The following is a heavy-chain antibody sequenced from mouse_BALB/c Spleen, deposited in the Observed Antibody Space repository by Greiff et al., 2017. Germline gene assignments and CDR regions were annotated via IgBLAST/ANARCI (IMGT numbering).Heavy chain of an antibody. CDR2: IDPANGNT. CDR1: GFNIKDTY. Sequence: DVKLVESGAELVKPGASVKLSCTASGFNIKDTYMHWVKQRPEQGLEWIGRIDPANGNTKYDPKFQGKATITADTSSNTAYLQLSSLTSEDTAVYYCARSEDGTWFAYWGQGTLVTVSA. V-gene: IGHV14-3*02. J-gene: IGHJ3*01. CDR3: ARSEDGTWFAY. D-gene: IGHD2-1*01.